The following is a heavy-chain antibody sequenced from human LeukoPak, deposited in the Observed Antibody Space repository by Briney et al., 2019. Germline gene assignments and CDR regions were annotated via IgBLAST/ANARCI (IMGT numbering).Heavy chain of an antibody. CDR1: GFTFSSYE. J-gene: IGHJ5*02. D-gene: IGHD2-15*01. Sequence: GGSLRLSCAASGFTFSSYEMNWVRQAPGKGLEWVSYISSSGSTIYYADSVKGRINISRDNAKKSLYMQMKRLRDEDTAVYYCARVRYCSGGSCYGNWYDPWGQGTLVTVSS. CDR2: ISSSGSTI. CDR3: ARVRYCSGGSCYGNWYDP. V-gene: IGHV3-48*03.